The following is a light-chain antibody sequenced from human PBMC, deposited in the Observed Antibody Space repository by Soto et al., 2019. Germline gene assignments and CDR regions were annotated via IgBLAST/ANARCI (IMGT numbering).Light chain of an antibody. Sequence: DIQMTQSPSTLSASVGDRVTITCRASQSISSWLAWYQQKPGKAPKLLIYDASSLESGVPSWFSGSGSGTEFTLTISSLQPYDFATYYCQQYNSYPYTFGQGTKLEIK. CDR2: DAS. J-gene: IGKJ2*01. CDR1: QSISSW. CDR3: QQYNSYPYT. V-gene: IGKV1-5*01.